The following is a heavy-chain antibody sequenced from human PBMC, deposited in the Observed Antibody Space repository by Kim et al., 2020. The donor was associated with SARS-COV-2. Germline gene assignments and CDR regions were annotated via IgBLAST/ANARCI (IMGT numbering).Heavy chain of an antibody. CDR1: GFTFSSYG. CDR2: IWYDGSNK. V-gene: IGHV3-33*01. D-gene: IGHD4-17*01. Sequence: GGSLRLSCAASGFTFSSYGMHWVRQAPGKGLEWVAVIWYDGSNKYYADSVKGRFTISRDNSKNTLYLQMNSLRAEDTAVYYCARDLDYGDLLFDYWGQGTLVTVSS. CDR3: ARDLDYGDLLFDY. J-gene: IGHJ4*02.